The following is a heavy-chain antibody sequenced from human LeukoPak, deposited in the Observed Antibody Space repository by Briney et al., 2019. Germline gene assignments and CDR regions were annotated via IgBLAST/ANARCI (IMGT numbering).Heavy chain of an antibody. Sequence: ASLKVSCKASGYTFTSYGISWVRQAPGQGLEWMAWISAYNGNTNYAQKLQGRVTMTTDTSTSTAYMELRSLRSDDTAVYYCARDPYSSGWYYFDYWGQGTLVTVSS. CDR1: GYTFTSYG. V-gene: IGHV1-18*04. J-gene: IGHJ4*02. D-gene: IGHD6-19*01. CDR3: ARDPYSSGWYYFDY. CDR2: ISAYNGNT.